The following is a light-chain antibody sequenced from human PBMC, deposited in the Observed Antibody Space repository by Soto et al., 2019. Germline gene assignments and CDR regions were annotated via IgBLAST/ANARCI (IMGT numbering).Light chain of an antibody. CDR1: GSDVGGYNY. Sequence: SALTQPASVSGSPGQSITISCTGTGSDVGGYNYVSWYQQHPGKAPKLMIYDVSNRPSGVSNRFSGSKSGNTASLTISGLQAEDEADYYCSSYTSSSTRVVFGGGTKLTVL. J-gene: IGLJ2*01. CDR3: SSYTSSSTRVV. V-gene: IGLV2-14*01. CDR2: DVS.